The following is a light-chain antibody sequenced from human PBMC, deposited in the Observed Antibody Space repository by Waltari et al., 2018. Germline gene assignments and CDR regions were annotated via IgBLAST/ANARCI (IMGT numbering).Light chain of an antibody. J-gene: IGKJ1*01. CDR1: QSISSY. V-gene: IGKV1-5*01. CDR3: QNYNSYSRT. CDR2: GAS. Sequence: DIQMTQSPSSLSASVGDRVTITCRASQSISSYLNWYQQKPGKAPKLLIYGASTLESGVPSRFSGSGSGTEFTLTISSLQPDDFATYYCQNYNSYSRTFGQGTKVEIK.